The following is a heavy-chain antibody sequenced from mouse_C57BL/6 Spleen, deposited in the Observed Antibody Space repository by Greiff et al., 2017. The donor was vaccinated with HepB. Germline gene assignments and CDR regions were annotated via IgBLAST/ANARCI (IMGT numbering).Heavy chain of an antibody. CDR1: GYSFTGYY. V-gene: IGHV1-42*01. Sequence: VQLQQSGPELVKPGASVKISCKASGYSFTGYYMNWVKQSPEKSLEWIGEINPSTGGTTYKQKFKAKATLTVDKSYSTAYMQLKSLTSEDSAVYYCASGYYEYLWFAYGGQGTLVTVSA. J-gene: IGHJ3*01. CDR2: INPSTGGT. D-gene: IGHD2-4*01. CDR3: ASGYYEYLWFAY.